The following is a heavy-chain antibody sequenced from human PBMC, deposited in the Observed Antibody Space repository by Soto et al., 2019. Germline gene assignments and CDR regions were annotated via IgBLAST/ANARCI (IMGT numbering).Heavy chain of an antibody. J-gene: IGHJ6*02. CDR2: LSYDGNNK. V-gene: IGHV3-30*18. CDR1: GFSFSTFG. Sequence: GGSLRLSCVASGFSFSTFGMHWVRQAPGRGLEWVAVLSYDGNNKYYGDSVKGRFTISRDNSKNTLYLQMTGLRAEDTAVYYCAKDRDWNYVHYYYYGMDAWGQGTTVTVSS. D-gene: IGHD1-7*01. CDR3: AKDRDWNYVHYYYYGMDA.